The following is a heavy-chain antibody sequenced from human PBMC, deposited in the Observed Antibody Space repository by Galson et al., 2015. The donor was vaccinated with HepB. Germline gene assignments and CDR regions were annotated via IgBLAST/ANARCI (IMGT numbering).Heavy chain of an antibody. Sequence: SLRLSCAASGFTFSSYWMSWVRQASGKGLEWVANIKQDGSEKYYVDSVKGRFTISRDNAKNSLYLQMNSLRAEDTAVYYCAKDFVSYSSGHRGGQGTLVTVSS. J-gene: IGHJ4*02. V-gene: IGHV3-7*03. CDR1: GFTFSSYW. CDR2: IKQDGSEK. CDR3: AKDFVSYSSGHR. D-gene: IGHD6-19*01.